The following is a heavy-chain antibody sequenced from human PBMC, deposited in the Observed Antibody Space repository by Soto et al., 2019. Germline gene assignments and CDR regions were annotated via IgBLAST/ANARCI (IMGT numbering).Heavy chain of an antibody. CDR1: GYSFIDYD. V-gene: IGHV1-8*01. J-gene: IGHJ5*02. D-gene: IGHD6-19*01. Sequence: QVQLVQSGAEVKKPGASVKVSCKASGYSFIDYDINWVRQATGQGLEWMGWMTPNSGNTGCAQKFQGRVTLTRDTSIGTAYMEPGSLKSDDTAVYYCARNPYSSGLFDPWGQGTLVTVSS. CDR2: MTPNSGNT. CDR3: ARNPYSSGLFDP.